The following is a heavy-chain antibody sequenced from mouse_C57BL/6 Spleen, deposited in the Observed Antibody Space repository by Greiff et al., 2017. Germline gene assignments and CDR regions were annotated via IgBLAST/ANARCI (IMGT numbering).Heavy chain of an antibody. V-gene: IGHV1-82*01. J-gene: IGHJ2*01. CDR3: ARGTVTATVLRGFDY. Sequence: VQLQQSGPELVKPGASVKISCKASGYAFSSSWMNWVKQRPGKGLEWIGRIYPGDGDTNYNGKFKGKATLTADKSSSTAYMQLSSLTSEDSAVYFCARGTVTATVLRGFDYWGQGTTLTVSS. D-gene: IGHD1-1*01. CDR2: IYPGDGDT. CDR1: GYAFSSSW.